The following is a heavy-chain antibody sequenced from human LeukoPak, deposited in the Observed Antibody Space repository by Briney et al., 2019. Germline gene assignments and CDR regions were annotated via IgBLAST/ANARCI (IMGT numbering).Heavy chain of an antibody. V-gene: IGHV3-7*01. CDR3: ARGVYYYDSSGYYYGYYYYYMDV. D-gene: IGHD3-22*01. CDR1: GFTFSNYW. Sequence: PGGSLRLSCAASGFTFSNYWMSWVRQAPGKGLEWVANIKQDGSEKYYVDSVKGRFTISRDNAKNSLYLQMNSLRAEDTAVYYCARGVYYYDSSGYYYGYYYYYMDVWGKGTTVTVSS. J-gene: IGHJ6*03. CDR2: IKQDGSEK.